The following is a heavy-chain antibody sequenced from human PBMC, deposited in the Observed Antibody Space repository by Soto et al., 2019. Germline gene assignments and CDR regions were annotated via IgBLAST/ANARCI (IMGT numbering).Heavy chain of an antibody. D-gene: IGHD3-3*01. CDR2: ISGSGGTT. V-gene: IGHV3-23*01. CDR3: SRDGDFYGLDV. Sequence: GGSLRLSCAASGFTFSTYAMSWVRQAPGKGLEWVSAISGSGGTTEYAASVKGRFTISRDDSKGITYLQMNSLKTEDTAVYYCSRDGDFYGLDVWGQGTTVTVSS. CDR1: GFTFSTYA. J-gene: IGHJ6*02.